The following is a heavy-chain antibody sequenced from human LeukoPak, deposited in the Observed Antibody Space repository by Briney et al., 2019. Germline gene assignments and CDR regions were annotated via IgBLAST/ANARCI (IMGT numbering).Heavy chain of an antibody. V-gene: IGHV3-7*01. CDR1: GFTFSSYA. CDR2: IKQDGSEK. Sequence: QPGGSLRLSCAASGFTFSSYAMSWVRQAPGKGLEWVANIKQDGSEKYYVDSVKGRFTISRDNAQNSLYLQMNSLRAEDTAVYYCARDLVGYSSSSSAFDIWGQGTMVTVSS. D-gene: IGHD6-13*01. J-gene: IGHJ3*02. CDR3: ARDLVGYSSSSSAFDI.